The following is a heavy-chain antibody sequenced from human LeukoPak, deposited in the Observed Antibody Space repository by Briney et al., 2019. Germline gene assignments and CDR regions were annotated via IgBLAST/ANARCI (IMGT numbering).Heavy chain of an antibody. J-gene: IGHJ3*02. CDR1: GGSISRSSYY. CDR2: IYYSGST. Sequence: SETLSLTCTVSGGSISRSSYYWGWIRQPPGKGLEWIGSIYYSGSTYYNPSLKSRVTISVDTSKNQFSLKLSSVTAADTAVYYCARDASSSSVGNAFDIWGQGTMVTVSS. V-gene: IGHV4-39*07. CDR3: ARDASSSSVGNAFDI. D-gene: IGHD6-6*01.